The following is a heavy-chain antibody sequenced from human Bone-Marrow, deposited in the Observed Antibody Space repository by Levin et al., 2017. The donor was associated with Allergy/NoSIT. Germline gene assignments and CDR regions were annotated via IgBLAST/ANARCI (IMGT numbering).Heavy chain of an antibody. D-gene: IGHD3-3*01. J-gene: IGHJ4*02. CDR1: GYTFTTYS. CDR3: ARGHDFWSGYYSRPDY. CDR2: INTNNGNP. Sequence: VASVKVSCKASGYTFTTYSVNWVRQAPGQGLEWMGGINTNNGNPTYAQAFTGRFVFSLDTSVSTTYLQISSLKAEDTAVYYCARGHDFWSGYYSRPDYWGQGTLVIVSS. V-gene: IGHV7-4-1*02.